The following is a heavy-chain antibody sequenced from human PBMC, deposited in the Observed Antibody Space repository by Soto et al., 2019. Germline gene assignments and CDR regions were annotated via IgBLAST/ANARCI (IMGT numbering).Heavy chain of an antibody. CDR1: GFTFSSYG. Sequence: QVQLVESGGGVVQPGRSLRLSCAASGFTFSSYGMHWVRQAPGKGLEWGAVISYDGSNKYYADSVKGRFTISRDNSKNTLYLQMNSLRAEDTAVYYCAKDLITFGGVIAYYMDVWGKGTTVTVSS. CDR3: AKDLITFGGVIAYYMDV. J-gene: IGHJ6*03. D-gene: IGHD3-16*02. CDR2: ISYDGSNK. V-gene: IGHV3-30*18.